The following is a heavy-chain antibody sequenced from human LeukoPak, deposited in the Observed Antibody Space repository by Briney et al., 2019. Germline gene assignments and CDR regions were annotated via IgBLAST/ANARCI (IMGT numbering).Heavy chain of an antibody. CDR3: AKSPLPSPGEGWLSFLDY. J-gene: IGHJ4*02. V-gene: IGHV3-23*01. D-gene: IGHD3-22*01. CDR2: ISGSGGST. CDR1: GFTFSSYA. Sequence: PGRSLRLSCAASGFTFSSYAMSWVRQAPGKGLEWVSAISGSGGSTYYADSVKGRFTISRDNSKNTLYLQMNSLRAEDTAVYYCAKSPLPSPGEGWLSFLDYWGQGTLVTVSS.